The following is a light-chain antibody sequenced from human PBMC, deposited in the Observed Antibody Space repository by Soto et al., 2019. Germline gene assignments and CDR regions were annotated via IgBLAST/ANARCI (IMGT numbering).Light chain of an antibody. CDR1: SSDVGAHNL. J-gene: IGLJ1*01. CDR2: EGS. CDR3: SSFTISSTYV. Sequence: QSALTQPASVSGSPGQSITISCTGSSSDVGAHNLVSWYQQHPDKAPKLMIYEGSERPPGVSNRFSGSKSDNTASLTISGLQAEDEADYYCSSFTISSTYVFGTGTKVTVL. V-gene: IGLV2-14*02.